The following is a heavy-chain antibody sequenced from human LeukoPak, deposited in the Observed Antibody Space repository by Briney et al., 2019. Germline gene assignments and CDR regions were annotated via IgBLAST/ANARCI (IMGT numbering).Heavy chain of an antibody. V-gene: IGHV4-34*01. Sequence: SETLSLTCAVCGGSFSGYYWSWIRQPPGKGLEWIGEINHSGSTNYNPSLKSRVTISVDTSKNQFSLKLSPVTAADTAVYYCARDHGTTPLDYWGQGALVTVSS. D-gene: IGHD4-11*01. CDR3: ARDHGTTPLDY. CDR2: INHSGST. CDR1: GGSFSGYY. J-gene: IGHJ4*02.